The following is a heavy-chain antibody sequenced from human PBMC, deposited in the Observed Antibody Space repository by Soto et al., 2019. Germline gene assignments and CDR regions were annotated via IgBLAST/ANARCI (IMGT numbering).Heavy chain of an antibody. CDR1: GFTVSSNY. Sequence: PGGSLRLSCAASGFTVSSNYMSWVRQAPGKGLEWVSVIYSGGSTYYADSVKGRFTISRDNSKNTLYLQMNSLRAEDTAVYYCASGLWLVYFDYWGQGTLVTVSS. CDR3: ASGLWLVYFDY. D-gene: IGHD5-12*01. CDR2: IYSGGST. J-gene: IGHJ4*02. V-gene: IGHV3-66*01.